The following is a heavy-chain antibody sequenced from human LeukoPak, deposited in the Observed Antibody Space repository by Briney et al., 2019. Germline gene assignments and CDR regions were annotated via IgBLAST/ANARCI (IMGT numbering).Heavy chain of an antibody. CDR2: IDWDNDK. Sequence: SGPALVKPTQTLTLTCTFSGFSLSTSGMCVSWIRQPPGKALEWLARIDWDNDKYYSTSLKTRLNISKDPSKNQVVLTMPNMDPVDTATYSCARFHYGSGTQLNWFDPWGQGTLVTVSS. CDR1: GFSLSTSGMC. V-gene: IGHV2-70*11. J-gene: IGHJ5*02. CDR3: ARFHYGSGTQLNWFDP. D-gene: IGHD3-10*01.